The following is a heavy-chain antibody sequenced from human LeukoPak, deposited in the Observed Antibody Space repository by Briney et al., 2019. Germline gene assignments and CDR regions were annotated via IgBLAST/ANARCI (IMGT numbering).Heavy chain of an antibody. CDR2: FDPEDGET. CDR1: GYTLTELS. D-gene: IGHD6-19*01. Sequence: GASVKVSCKVSGYTLTELSMHWVRQAPGKGLEWMGGFDPEDGETIYAQKFQGRVTMTEDTSTDTAYMELSSLRSEGTAVYYCATDSGAVAGRGYYFDYWGQGTLVTVSS. J-gene: IGHJ4*02. CDR3: ATDSGAVAGRGYYFDY. V-gene: IGHV1-24*01.